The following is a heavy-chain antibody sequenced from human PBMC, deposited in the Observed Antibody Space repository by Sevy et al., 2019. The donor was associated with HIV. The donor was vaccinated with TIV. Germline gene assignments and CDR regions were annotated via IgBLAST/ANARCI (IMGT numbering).Heavy chain of an antibody. CDR2: ISSSSSYI. V-gene: IGHV3-21*01. CDR1: GFTFSSYS. CDR3: ARDGGYCSSTSCFAFDY. J-gene: IGHJ4*02. Sequence: GGSLRLSCAASGFTFSSYSMNWVRQAPGKGLEWVSSISSSSSYIYYADSVKGRFTISRDNAKNSLYLQMNSLRAEDTAVYYCARDGGYCSSTSCFAFDYWGQGTLVTGSS. D-gene: IGHD2-2*01.